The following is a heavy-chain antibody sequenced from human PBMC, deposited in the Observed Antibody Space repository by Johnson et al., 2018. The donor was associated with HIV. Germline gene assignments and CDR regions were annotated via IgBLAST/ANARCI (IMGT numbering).Heavy chain of an antibody. CDR2: IYSGGST. Sequence: VQLVESGGGLVQPGGSLRLSCAASGFTVSSNYMSWVRQAPGKGLEWVSVIYSGGSTYYADSVKGRFTISRDNSKNTLFLQMNSLKTDDTAVYYCTTAIVIDAFDIWGQGTMVTVSS. CDR1: GFTVSSNY. CDR3: TTAIVIDAFDI. J-gene: IGHJ3*02. V-gene: IGHV3-53*01. D-gene: IGHD3-16*02.